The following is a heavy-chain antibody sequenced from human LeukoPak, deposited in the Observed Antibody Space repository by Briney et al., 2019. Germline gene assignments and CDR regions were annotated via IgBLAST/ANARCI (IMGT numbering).Heavy chain of an antibody. J-gene: IGHJ6*02. D-gene: IGHD3-10*01. Sequence: ASVKVSCKASGYTFTSYGISWVRQAPGQGLEWMGWISAYNGNTNYAQKIQGRVTMPTETSTSTGYMELRSLRSDDTAVYYCARARDYYGSGSYGSYYYGMDVWGQGTTVTVSS. CDR1: GYTFTSYG. CDR3: ARARDYYGSGSYGSYYYGMDV. CDR2: ISAYNGNT. V-gene: IGHV1-18*01.